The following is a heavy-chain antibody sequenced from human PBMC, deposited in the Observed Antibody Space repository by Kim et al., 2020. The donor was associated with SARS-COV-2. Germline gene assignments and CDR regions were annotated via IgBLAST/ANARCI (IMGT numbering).Heavy chain of an antibody. CDR3: ARDQQLGDFDY. V-gene: IGHV6-1*01. D-gene: IGHD6-13*01. J-gene: IGHJ4*02. CDR2: N. Sequence: NDYAVSVKSRITINPDTFKNQFSLQLNSVTPEDTAVYYCARDQQLGDFDYWGQGTLVTVSS.